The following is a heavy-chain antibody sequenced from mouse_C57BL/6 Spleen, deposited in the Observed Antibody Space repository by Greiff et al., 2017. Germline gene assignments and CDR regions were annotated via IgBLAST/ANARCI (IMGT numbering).Heavy chain of an antibody. V-gene: IGHV5-9-1*02. CDR1: GFTFSSYA. D-gene: IGHD1-1*01. Sequence: EVMLVESGEGLVKPGGSLKLSCAASGFTFSSYAMSWVRQTPEKRLEWVAYISSGGDYIYYADTVKGRFTISRDNARNTLYLQMSSLKSEDTAMYYCTRDNYGSSPFYWYFDVWGTGTTVTVSS. CDR3: TRDNYGSSPFYWYFDV. J-gene: IGHJ1*03. CDR2: ISSGGDYI.